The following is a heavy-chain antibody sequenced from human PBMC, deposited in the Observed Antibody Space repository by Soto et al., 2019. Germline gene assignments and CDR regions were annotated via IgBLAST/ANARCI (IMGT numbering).Heavy chain of an antibody. J-gene: IGHJ3*02. CDR1: GFTFSSYA. V-gene: IGHV3-23*01. CDR2: ISGSGGST. D-gene: IGHD2-2*01. Sequence: SLRLSCAASGFTFSSYAMSWVRQAPAKGLEWVSAISGSGGSTYYADSVKGRFTISRDNAKYTLYLQMNSLRAEDTAVYYCAKDRNPHDIVVVPAAISDAFDIWGQGTMVTVSS. CDR3: AKDRNPHDIVVVPAAISDAFDI.